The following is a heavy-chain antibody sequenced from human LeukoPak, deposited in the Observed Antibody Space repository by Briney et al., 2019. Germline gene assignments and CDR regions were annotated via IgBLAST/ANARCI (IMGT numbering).Heavy chain of an antibody. D-gene: IGHD3-10*01. CDR2: IKQDGSEK. V-gene: IGHV3-7*01. J-gene: IGHJ4*02. CDR3: AKSTTRISMVRVDY. CDR1: GFTFSSYW. Sequence: GGSLRLSCAASGFTFSSYWMSWVRQAPGKGLEWVANIKQDGSEKYYVDSVKGRFTISRDNAKNSLYLQMNSLRAEDTAVYYCAKSTTRISMVRVDYWGQGTLITVSS.